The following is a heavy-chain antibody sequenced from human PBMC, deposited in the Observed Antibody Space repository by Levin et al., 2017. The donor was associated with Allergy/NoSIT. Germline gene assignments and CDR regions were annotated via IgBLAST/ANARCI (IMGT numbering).Heavy chain of an antibody. CDR3: TTESVTIFGVVIIDYYYYGMDV. J-gene: IGHJ6*02. V-gene: IGHV3-15*01. CDR2: IKSKTDGGTT. CDR1: GFTFSNAW. D-gene: IGHD3-3*01. Sequence: GGSLRLSCAASGFTFSNAWMSWVRQAPGKGLEWVGRIKSKTDGGTTDYAAPVKGRFTISRDDSKNTLYLQMNSLKTEDTAVYYCTTESVTIFGVVIIDYYYYGMDVWGQGTTVTVSS.